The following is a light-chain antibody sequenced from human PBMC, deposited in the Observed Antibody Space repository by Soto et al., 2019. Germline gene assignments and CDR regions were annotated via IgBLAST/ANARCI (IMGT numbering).Light chain of an antibody. CDR1: QSVSSAN. J-gene: IGKJ5*01. Sequence: EVVLTQSPCTLSLSPGERATLSCRASQSVSSANFAWYQQKPGQAPRRLIYGASTRATGIPARFSGSGSGTDFTLTISSLEPEDFAVYYCQQRRNWQVTFGQGTRLEIK. CDR2: GAS. CDR3: QQRRNWQVT. V-gene: IGKV3D-20*02.